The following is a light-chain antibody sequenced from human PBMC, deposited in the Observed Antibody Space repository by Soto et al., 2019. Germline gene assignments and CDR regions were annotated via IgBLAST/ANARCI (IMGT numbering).Light chain of an antibody. V-gene: IGKV3-20*01. CDR1: QSVSSNY. CDR3: HQYGSSPYT. CDR2: GAS. Sequence: DIVLTQSPGTLSLSPGERATLSCRASQSVSSNYLAWYQQKPGQAPRIIIYGASSRATGIADRFSSSGSGTDFTLTISRLEPEDFAVYYCHQYGSSPYTFGQGTKLDIK. J-gene: IGKJ2*01.